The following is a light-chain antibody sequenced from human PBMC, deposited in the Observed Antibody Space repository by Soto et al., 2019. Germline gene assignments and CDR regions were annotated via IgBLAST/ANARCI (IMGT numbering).Light chain of an antibody. V-gene: IGKV3-20*01. CDR3: QQYGISPGT. J-gene: IGKJ1*01. CDR1: QSVTSNY. CDR2: GAS. Sequence: EIVLTQSPGTLSLSPGERATLSCRASQSVTSNYLAWYQQKPCQAPKRLIFGASIRDTGIPDRFRGSGSGIDFPLTISRLESEACTVYYWQQYGISPGTFGQGTKVE.